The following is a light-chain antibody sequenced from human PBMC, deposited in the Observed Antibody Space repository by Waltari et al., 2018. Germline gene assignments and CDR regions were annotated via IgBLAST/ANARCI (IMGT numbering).Light chain of an antibody. J-gene: IGKJ1*01. CDR3: LQYNSNPGT. V-gene: IGKV1-17*01. CDR2: AAS. CDR1: QGISTY. Sequence: DIQMTQSPSSLSASAGDRVTITCRASQGISTYLNWYQQKPGKAPKRLIYAASSLESGVPSRFSGSGSGTDFTLTISSLQPEDFATYYCLQYNSNPGTFGQGTKVEIK.